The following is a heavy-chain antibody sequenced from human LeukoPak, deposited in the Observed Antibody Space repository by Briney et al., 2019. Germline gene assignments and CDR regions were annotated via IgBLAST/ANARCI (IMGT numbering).Heavy chain of an antibody. V-gene: IGHV4-59*08. CDR2: IYYSGST. CDR1: GGSISSYY. D-gene: IGHD5-12*01. J-gene: IGHJ4*02. Sequence: SETLSLTCTVSGGSISSYYWSWIRQPPGKGLEWIGYIYYSGSTNYNPSLKSRVTISVDTSKNQLSLKLSSVTAADTAVYYCARSVDIVAPDYWGQGTLATVSS. CDR3: ARSVDIVAPDY.